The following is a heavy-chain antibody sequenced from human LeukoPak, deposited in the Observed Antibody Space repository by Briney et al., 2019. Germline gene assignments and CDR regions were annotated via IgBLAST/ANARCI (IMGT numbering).Heavy chain of an antibody. D-gene: IGHD6-13*01. CDR3: ARDGAHSSWARVFDP. J-gene: IGHJ5*02. Sequence: GASVKVSCKASGYTFTSYAMNWVRQAPGQGLEWMGWINPNSGGTNYAQKFQGRVTMTRDTSISTAYMELSRLRSDDTAVYYCARDGAHSSWARVFDPWGQGTLVTVSS. CDR1: GYTFTSYA. V-gene: IGHV1-2*02. CDR2: INPNSGGT.